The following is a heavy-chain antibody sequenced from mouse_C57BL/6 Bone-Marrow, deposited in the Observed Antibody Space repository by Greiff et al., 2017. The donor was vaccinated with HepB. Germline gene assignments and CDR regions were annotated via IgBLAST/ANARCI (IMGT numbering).Heavy chain of an antibody. J-gene: IGHJ4*01. CDR3: TRLWLLRVDY. D-gene: IGHD2-3*01. CDR2: IYPGNSDT. Sequence: EVQLQESGTVLARPGASVKMSCKTSGYTFTSYWMHWVKQRPGQGLEWIGAIYPGNSDTSYNQKFKGKAKLTAVTSASTAYMELSSLTNEDSAVYYCTRLWLLRVDYWGQGTSVTVSS. CDR1: GYTFTSYW. V-gene: IGHV1-5*01.